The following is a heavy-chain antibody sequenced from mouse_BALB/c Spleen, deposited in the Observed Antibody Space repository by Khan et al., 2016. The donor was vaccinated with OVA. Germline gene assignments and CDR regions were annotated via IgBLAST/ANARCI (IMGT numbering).Heavy chain of an antibody. V-gene: IGHV1-69*02. CDR3: SREVGTMAY. J-gene: IGHJ3*01. D-gene: IGHD1-1*02. CDR2: IYPSDSYT. Sequence: QVQLQQSGAELVRPGTSVKLSCKASGYTFTNYWINWVRQRPGQGLEWIGNIYPSDSYTTYNQNFKDKATLTVDKSSSTAYMQLSSPTSEDSAVYYCSREVGTMAYWGHGTLVTVSA. CDR1: GYTFTNYW.